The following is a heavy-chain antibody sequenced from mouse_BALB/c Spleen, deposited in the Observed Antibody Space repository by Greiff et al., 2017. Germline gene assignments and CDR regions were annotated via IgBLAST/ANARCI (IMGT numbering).Heavy chain of an antibody. D-gene: IGHD1-1*02. CDR1: GYAFTNYL. J-gene: IGHJ2*01. CDR2: INPGSGGT. V-gene: IGHV1-54*01. CDR3: ARRWAYFDY. Sequence: QVQLKQSGAELVRPGTSVKVSCKASGYAFTNYLIEWVKQRPGQGLEWIGVINPGSGGTNYNEKFKGKATLTADKSSSTAYMQLSSLTSDDSAVYFCARRWAYFDYWGQGTTLTVSS.